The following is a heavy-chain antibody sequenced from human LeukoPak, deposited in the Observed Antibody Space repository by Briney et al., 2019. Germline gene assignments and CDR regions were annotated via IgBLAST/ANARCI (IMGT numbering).Heavy chain of an antibody. CDR3: ARDVSGRLPEQVASMDV. Sequence: ASVKVSCKASGYTFTGYYMHWVRQAPGQGLERMGWINPNSGGTNYAQKFQGRVTMTRDTSISTAYMELSRLRSDDTAVYYCARDVSGRLPEQVASMDVWGQGTTVTVSS. J-gene: IGHJ6*02. D-gene: IGHD6-6*01. V-gene: IGHV1-2*02. CDR1: GYTFTGYY. CDR2: INPNSGGT.